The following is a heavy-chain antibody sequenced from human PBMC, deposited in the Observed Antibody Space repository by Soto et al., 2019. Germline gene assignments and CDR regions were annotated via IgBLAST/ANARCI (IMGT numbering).Heavy chain of an antibody. V-gene: IGHV3-30*18. CDR1: GFTFSSYG. Sequence: QVQLVESGGGVVQPGRSLRLSCAASGFTFSSYGMHWVRQAPGKGLEWVAVISYDGSNKYYADSVKGRFTISRDNSKNTLYLQMKSLRAEDTAVYYCAKDGLGEGATPAGRDYWGQGTLVTVSS. CDR2: ISYDGSNK. D-gene: IGHD1-26*01. J-gene: IGHJ4*02. CDR3: AKDGLGEGATPAGRDY.